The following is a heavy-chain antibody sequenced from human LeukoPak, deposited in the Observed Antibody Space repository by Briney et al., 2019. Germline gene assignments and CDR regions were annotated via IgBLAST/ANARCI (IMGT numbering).Heavy chain of an antibody. J-gene: IGHJ4*02. CDR2: IRQDGSQK. V-gene: IGHV3-7*01. D-gene: IGHD2-21*01. Sequence: GGSLRLSCAASGFTFSSFWMYWVRQAPGKGLESVANIRQDGSQKYYVDSVKGRFTISRDNAKNSLFLQMNNLRAEDTAVYYCTRGIDSWGQGTLVTVSS. CDR1: GFTFSSFW. CDR3: TRGIDS.